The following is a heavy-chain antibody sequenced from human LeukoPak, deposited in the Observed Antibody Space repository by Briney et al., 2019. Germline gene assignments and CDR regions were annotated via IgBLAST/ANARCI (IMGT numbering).Heavy chain of an antibody. CDR1: GFTFSSYG. D-gene: IGHD4-17*01. CDR2: ISYDGSNK. Sequence: GGSLRLSCAASGFTFSSYGMHWVRQAPGKGLEWVAVISYDGSNKYYADSVKGRFTISRDNSKNTLYLQMNSLRAEDTAVYYCAKDRQRNTVTTILDYWGQGTLVTVSS. V-gene: IGHV3-30*18. CDR3: AKDRQRNTVTTILDY. J-gene: IGHJ4*02.